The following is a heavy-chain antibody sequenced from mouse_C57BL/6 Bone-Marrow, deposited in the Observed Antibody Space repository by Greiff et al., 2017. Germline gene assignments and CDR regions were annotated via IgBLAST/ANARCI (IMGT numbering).Heavy chain of an antibody. CDR2: INPGSGGT. CDR1: GYAFTNYL. J-gene: IGHJ2*01. Sequence: VKLMESGAELVRPGTSVKVSCKASGYAFTNYLIEWVKQRPGQGLAWIGVINPGSGGTNYNEKFKGKATLTADKSSSTAYMQLSSLTSEDSAVYFCARYYYGSYFDYWGQGTTLTVSS. D-gene: IGHD1-1*01. V-gene: IGHV1-54*01. CDR3: ARYYYGSYFDY.